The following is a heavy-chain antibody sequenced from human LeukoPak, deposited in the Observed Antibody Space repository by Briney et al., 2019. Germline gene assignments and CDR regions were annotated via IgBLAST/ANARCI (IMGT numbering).Heavy chain of an antibody. CDR1: GGSFSGYS. V-gene: IGHV4-34*01. J-gene: IGHJ4*02. CDR3: ARGRRFSMIVVVRFDY. D-gene: IGHD3-22*01. Sequence: PSETLSLTCAVYGGSFSGYSWSWIRQPPGKGLEWIGEINHSGSTNYNPSLKSRVTISVDTSKNQFSLKLSSVTAADTAVYYCARGRRFSMIVVVRFDYWGQGTLVTVSS. CDR2: INHSGST.